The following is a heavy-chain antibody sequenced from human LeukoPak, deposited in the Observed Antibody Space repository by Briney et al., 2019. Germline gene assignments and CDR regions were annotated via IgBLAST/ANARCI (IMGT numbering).Heavy chain of an antibody. CDR3: ARVRNCGGDCPSYYFDY. J-gene: IGHJ4*02. V-gene: IGHV4-38-2*01. Sequence: SETLSLTCAVSGYSISSGYYWGWIRPPPGKGLEWIGSIYHSGSTYYNPSLKSRVTISVDTSKNQFSLKLSSVTAADTAVYYCARVRNCGGDCPSYYFDYWGQGTLVTVSS. D-gene: IGHD2-21*02. CDR2: IYHSGST. CDR1: GYSISSGYY.